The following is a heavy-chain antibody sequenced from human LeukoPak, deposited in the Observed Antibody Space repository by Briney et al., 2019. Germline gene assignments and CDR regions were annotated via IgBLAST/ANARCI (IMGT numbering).Heavy chain of an antibody. CDR2: IYYSGST. V-gene: IGHV4-59*01. J-gene: IGHJ4*02. D-gene: IGHD6-19*01. Sequence: PSETLSLTCTVSGGSISSYCWNWIRQPPGKGLEWIGYIYYSGSTNYNPSLKSRVTISVDTSKNQFSLKLSSVTAADTAVYYCARDSLSRGRQWLNFDYWGQGTLVTVSS. CDR3: ARDSLSRGRQWLNFDY. CDR1: GGSISSYC.